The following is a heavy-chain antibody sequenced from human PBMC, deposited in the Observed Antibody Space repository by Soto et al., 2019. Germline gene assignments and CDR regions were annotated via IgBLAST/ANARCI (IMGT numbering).Heavy chain of an antibody. J-gene: IGHJ4*02. CDR1: GGSISSSNW. CDR3: ASSISYRFGEPRGGSALDY. V-gene: IGHV4-4*02. CDR2: IYHSGST. D-gene: IGHD3-10*01. Sequence: QVQLQESGPGLVKPSGTLSLTCAVSGGSISSSNWWSWVRQPPGKGLEWIGEIYHSGSTNYNPSLKGRVTISVDKSKNQFSLKLSSVTAADTAVYYCASSISYRFGEPRGGSALDYWGQGTLVTVSS.